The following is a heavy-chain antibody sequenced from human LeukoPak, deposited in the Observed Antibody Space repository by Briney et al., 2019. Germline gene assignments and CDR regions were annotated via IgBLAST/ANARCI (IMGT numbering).Heavy chain of an antibody. D-gene: IGHD6-19*01. Sequence: PSETLSLTCAVSGYSISSGYYWGWIRQPPGKGLEWIGSIYHSGSTYYNPSHKSRVTISVDTSKNQFSLKLSSVTAADTAVYYCARLAYSSGCRWGQGTLVTVSS. CDR3: ARLAYSSGCR. J-gene: IGHJ4*02. V-gene: IGHV4-38-2*01. CDR1: GYSISSGYY. CDR2: IYHSGST.